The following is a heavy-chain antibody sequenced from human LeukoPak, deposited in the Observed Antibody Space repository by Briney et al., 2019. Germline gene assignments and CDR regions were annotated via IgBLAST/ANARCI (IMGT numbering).Heavy chain of an antibody. CDR3: ARLRRYSSSSGRFDY. V-gene: IGHV4-34*01. J-gene: IGHJ4*02. CDR2: INHSGST. CDR1: GGSFSGYY. Sequence: SETLSLTCAVYGGSFSGYYWSWIRQPPGKGLEWIGEINHSGSTNYNPSLKSRVTISVDTSKNQFSLKLSSVTAADTAVYYCARLRRYSSSSGRFDYWGQGTLVTVSS. D-gene: IGHD6-6*01.